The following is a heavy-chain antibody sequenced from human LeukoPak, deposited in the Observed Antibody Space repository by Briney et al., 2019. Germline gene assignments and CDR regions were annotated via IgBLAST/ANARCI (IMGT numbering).Heavy chain of an antibody. CDR3: TTDAGYDSRWYNY. CDR1: GFTLRNAY. V-gene: IGHV3-15*01. D-gene: IGHD6-13*01. J-gene: IGHJ4*02. CDR2: IKSKNDGGTI. Sequence: GGSLGLSCVAPGFTLRNAYRTWVRQPPGKGRGWVARIKSKNDGGTIDYAAPVKGRFTISRDDSRNTLYLQMNSLKTEDTAVYYCTTDAGYDSRWYNYWGQGSLVTVSS.